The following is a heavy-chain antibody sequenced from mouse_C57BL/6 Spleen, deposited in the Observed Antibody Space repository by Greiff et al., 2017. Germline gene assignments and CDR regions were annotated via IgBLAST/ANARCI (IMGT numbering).Heavy chain of an antibody. CDR2: IYPRSGNT. V-gene: IGHV1-81*01. J-gene: IGHJ1*03. D-gene: IGHD4-1*01. CDR1: GYTFTSYG. Sequence: VQLQQSGAELARPGASVKLSCKASGYTFTSYGISWVKQRTGQGLEWIGEIYPRSGNTYYNEKFKGKATLTADKSSSTAYMELRSLTSEDSAVYFCARPGTNFDVWGTGTTVTVSS. CDR3: ARPGTNFDV.